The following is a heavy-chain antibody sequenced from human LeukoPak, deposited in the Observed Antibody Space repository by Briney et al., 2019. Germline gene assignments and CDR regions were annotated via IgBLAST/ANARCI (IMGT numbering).Heavy chain of an antibody. D-gene: IGHD1-26*01. CDR2: INPNSGGT. Sequence: ASVKVSCKASGYTFTGYYMHWVRQAPGQGLEWMGWINPNSGGTNYAQKFQGRVTMTRDTSISTAYMELSRLRSDDTAVYYCARVQWWELLNTPFGYWGQGTLVTVSS. CDR1: GYTFTGYY. V-gene: IGHV1-2*02. CDR3: ARVQWWELLNTPFGY. J-gene: IGHJ4*02.